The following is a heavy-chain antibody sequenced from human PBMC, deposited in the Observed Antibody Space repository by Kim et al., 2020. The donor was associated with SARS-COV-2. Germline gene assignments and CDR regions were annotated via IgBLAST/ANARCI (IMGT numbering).Heavy chain of an antibody. CDR1: GFTFDDYA. V-gene: IGHV3-9*01. CDR3: AKGPRIAAAGTGNYYMDV. Sequence: GGSLRLSCAASGFTFDDYAMHWVRQAPGKGLEWVSGISWNSGSIGYADSVKGRFTISRDNAKNSLYLQMNSLRAEDTALYYCAKGPRIAAAGTGNYYMDVWGKGTTVTVSS. J-gene: IGHJ6*03. CDR2: ISWNSGSI. D-gene: IGHD6-13*01.